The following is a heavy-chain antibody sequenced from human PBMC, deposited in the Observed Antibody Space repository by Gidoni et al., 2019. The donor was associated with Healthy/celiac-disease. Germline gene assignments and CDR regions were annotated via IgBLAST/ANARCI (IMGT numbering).Heavy chain of an antibody. V-gene: IGHV4-4*02. Sequence: GSTNYNPSLKSRVTISVDKSKNQFSLKLSSVTAADTAVYYCARDRPSDSSGLNPSPGYYFDYWGQGTLVTVSS. CDR3: ARDRPSDSSGLNPSPGYYFDY. J-gene: IGHJ4*02. D-gene: IGHD3-22*01. CDR2: GST.